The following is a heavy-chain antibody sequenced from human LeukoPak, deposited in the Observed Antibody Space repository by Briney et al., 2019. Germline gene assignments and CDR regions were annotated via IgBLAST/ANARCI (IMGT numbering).Heavy chain of an antibody. CDR1: GFIFRNYA. V-gene: IGHV3-23*01. J-gene: IGHJ4*02. D-gene: IGHD3-16*01. CDR3: AKASWVSNVDAVL. Sequence: GGSLRLSCAASGFIFRNYAMSWVRHGPARGLEWVSSLRGDGETFHADSVKGRFTLSRDDSRNTVYLQLNNLRVEDTAIYYCAKASWVSNVDAVLWGQGTLVTVSS. CDR2: LRGDGET.